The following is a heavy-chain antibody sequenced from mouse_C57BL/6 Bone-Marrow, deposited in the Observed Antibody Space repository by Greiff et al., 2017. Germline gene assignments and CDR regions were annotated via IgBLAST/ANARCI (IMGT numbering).Heavy chain of an antibody. Sequence: VPLQQPGAELVRPGTSVKLSCKASGYTFTSYWLHWVKQRPGQGLEWLGVIDPSDSYANYTQTFKGKATLTVDTSSSTAYRQLSSLTSEESAVYYCERGQNPDYWGQGTTLTVSS. V-gene: IGHV1-59*01. CDR3: ERGQNPDY. CDR2: IDPSDSYA. CDR1: GYTFTSYW. J-gene: IGHJ2*01. D-gene: IGHD6-1*01.